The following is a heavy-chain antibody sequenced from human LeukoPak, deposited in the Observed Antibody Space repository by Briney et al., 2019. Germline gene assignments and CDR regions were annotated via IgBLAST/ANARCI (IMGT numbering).Heavy chain of an antibody. V-gene: IGHV4-34*01. J-gene: IGHJ6*02. CDR1: GGSFSGYY. D-gene: IGHD3-3*01. CDR3: ARGNYDFWSGPRRYYGMDV. CDR2: INHSGST. Sequence: SETLSLTCAVYGGSFSGYYWSWIRQPPGEGLEWIGEINHSGSTNYNPSLKSRVTISVDTSKNQFSLKLSSVTAADTAVYYCARGNYDFWSGPRRYYGMDVWGQGTTVTVSS.